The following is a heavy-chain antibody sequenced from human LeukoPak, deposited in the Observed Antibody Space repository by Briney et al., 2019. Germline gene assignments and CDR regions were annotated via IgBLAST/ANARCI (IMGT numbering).Heavy chain of an antibody. V-gene: IGHV5-51*01. Sequence: GESLKISCKGSGYSFTSYWIGWGRQMPGKGLGWMGIIYPGDSDTRYSPSFQGQVTISADKSISTAYLQWSSLKASDTAMYYCARHMMSYDILTGYTTTPGIDYWGQGTLVTVSS. CDR1: GYSFTSYW. D-gene: IGHD3-9*01. CDR2: IYPGDSDT. J-gene: IGHJ4*02. CDR3: ARHMMSYDILTGYTTTPGIDY.